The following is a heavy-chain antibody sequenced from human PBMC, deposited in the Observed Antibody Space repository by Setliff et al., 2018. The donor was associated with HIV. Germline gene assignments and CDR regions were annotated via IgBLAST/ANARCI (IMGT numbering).Heavy chain of an antibody. CDR2: INGNI. J-gene: IGHJ4*02. V-gene: IGHV1-3*01. Sequence: ASVKVSCKPSGYSFTNHYMHWVRQAPGQRLEWMGWINGNIKYSQKFQDRVTITRDTSASTVYMDLSSLTSEDTAVYYCARIGFGYYDNSGAWYFDYWGQGTLVTVSS. D-gene: IGHD3-22*01. CDR1: GYSFTNHY. CDR3: ARIGFGYYDNSGAWYFDY.